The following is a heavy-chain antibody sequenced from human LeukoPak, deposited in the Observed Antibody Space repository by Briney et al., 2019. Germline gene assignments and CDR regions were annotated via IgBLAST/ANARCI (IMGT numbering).Heavy chain of an antibody. D-gene: IGHD2-21*02. V-gene: IGHV4-59*01. J-gene: IGHJ4*02. CDR3: ARIGGGDGSPHRWFHI. CDR2: IYYTGST. Sequence: KPSETLSLTCTVSGDSISDYYWSWIRQAPEKGLEWIAYIYYTGSTDYNPSLKSRVSISLDTSENQFSLRLRSVTAADTAVYYCARIGGGDGSPHRWFHIWGQGTLVTVSS. CDR1: GDSISDYY.